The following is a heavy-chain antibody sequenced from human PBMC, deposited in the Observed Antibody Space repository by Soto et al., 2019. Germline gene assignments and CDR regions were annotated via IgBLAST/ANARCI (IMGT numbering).Heavy chain of an antibody. CDR1: GFTFSSYW. V-gene: IGHV3-7*01. D-gene: IGHD3-22*01. J-gene: IGHJ4*02. Sequence: PGGSLRLSCAASGFTFSSYWMSWVRQAPGKGLEWVANIKQDGSEKYYVDSVKGRFTISRDNAKNSLYLQMNSLRAEDTAVYYCSIAIVVVITTASTYDYWGQGTLVTVSS. CDR3: SIAIVVVITTASTYDY. CDR2: IKQDGSEK.